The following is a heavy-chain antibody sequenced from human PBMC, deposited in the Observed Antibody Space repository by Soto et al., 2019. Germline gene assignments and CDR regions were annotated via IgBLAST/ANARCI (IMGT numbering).Heavy chain of an antibody. J-gene: IGHJ3*01. V-gene: IGHV3-66*01. Sequence: EEQLVESGGGLVQLGGSLRLSCAASGFSVSEKHMSWVRQAPGEGLEWVSTIYSTYGRSRTGYADSVEGRFTISRDNSKNTRFIQMNALGAEATAVYYCARADQSAFEVWGQGAMVIVSS. CDR3: ARADQSAFEV. CDR1: GFSVSEKH. CDR2: IYSTYGRSRT.